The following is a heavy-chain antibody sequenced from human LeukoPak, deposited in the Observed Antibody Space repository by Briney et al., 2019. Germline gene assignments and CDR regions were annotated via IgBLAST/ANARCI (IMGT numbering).Heavy chain of an antibody. V-gene: IGHV4-59*08. Sequence: PSETPSLTCTVSGGSISSYYWSWIRQPPGKGLEWIGYIYYSGSTNYNPSLKSRVTISVDTSKNQFSLKLSSVTAADTAVYYCARHILLWFGELSPNWFDPWGQGTLVTVSS. CDR3: ARHILLWFGELSPNWFDP. D-gene: IGHD3-10*01. CDR2: IYYSGST. CDR1: GGSISSYY. J-gene: IGHJ5*02.